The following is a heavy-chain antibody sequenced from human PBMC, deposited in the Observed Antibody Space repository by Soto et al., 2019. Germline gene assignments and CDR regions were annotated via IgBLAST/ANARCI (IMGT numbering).Heavy chain of an antibody. V-gene: IGHV3-23*01. Sequence: EVQLLQSGGGLVQPGGSLRLSCAASGFNPSNYAMNWVRQAPGKGLEWVSAISGSGSSTYYADSVKGRFAISRDNSKYTLYLQMDSLRADDTAVYYCAKHRGYGGDSRHDAFDIWGQGTMLTVSS. CDR1: GFNPSNYA. CDR3: AKHRGYGGDSRHDAFDI. J-gene: IGHJ3*02. CDR2: ISGSGSST. D-gene: IGHD2-21*02.